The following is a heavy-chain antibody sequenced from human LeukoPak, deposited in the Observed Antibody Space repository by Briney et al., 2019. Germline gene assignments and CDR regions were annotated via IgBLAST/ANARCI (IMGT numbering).Heavy chain of an antibody. Sequence: GGSLRLSCAASGFTFSSHSMHWVRQAPGKGLEWVAVISYDGNSKYYADSANSVKGRFTISRDNSKNTLSLQMNSLRPEDTAFYYCARAPSYHGTGSPFPPFDYWGQGTLVTVSS. CDR2: ISYDGNSK. D-gene: IGHD3-10*01. CDR1: GFTFSSHS. J-gene: IGHJ4*02. V-gene: IGHV3-30*04. CDR3: ARAPSYHGTGSPFPPFDY.